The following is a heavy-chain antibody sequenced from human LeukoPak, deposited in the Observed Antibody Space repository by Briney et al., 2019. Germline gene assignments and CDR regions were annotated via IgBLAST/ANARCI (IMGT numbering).Heavy chain of an antibody. CDR3: ARGTVVVVAANYFDY. D-gene: IGHD2-15*01. CDR1: GFTFSSYS. CDR2: ISSSSSYI. V-gene: IGHV3-21*01. J-gene: IGHJ4*02. Sequence: GGSLRLSCSASGFTFSSYSMNWVLQAPGKGLEWVSSISSSSSYIYYADSVKGRLTISRDNAKNSLYLQMNSLRAEDTAVYYCARGTVVVVAANYFDYWGQGTLVTVSS.